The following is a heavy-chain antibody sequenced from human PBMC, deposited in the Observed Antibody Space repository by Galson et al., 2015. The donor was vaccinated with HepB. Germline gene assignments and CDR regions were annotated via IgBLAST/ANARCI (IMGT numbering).Heavy chain of an antibody. D-gene: IGHD3/OR15-3a*01. J-gene: IGHJ3*01. CDR1: GFTFRKFA. Sequence: SLRLSCAASGFTFRKFAMHWVRQAPGRGLEWVSLISYDESSTPYAESVKGRFDISRDNLRNTLYLQMSSLRGEDTAVYYCARDPGLGNGNHGPFDLWGEGTLVTVSS. V-gene: IGHV3-30*09. CDR3: ARDPGLGNGNHGPFDL. CDR2: ISYDESST.